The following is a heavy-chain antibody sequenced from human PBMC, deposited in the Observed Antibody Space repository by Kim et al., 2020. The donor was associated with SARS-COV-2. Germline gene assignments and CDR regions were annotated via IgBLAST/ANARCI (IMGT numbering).Heavy chain of an antibody. CDR3: ARTKRGFLRFEDGMDV. V-gene: IGHV5-51*01. CDR2: IYPGDSDT. Sequence: GESLKISCKGSGYSFTSYWIGWVRQMPGKGLEWMGIIYPGDSDTRYSPSFQGQVTISADKSISTAYLQWSSLKASDTAMYYCARTKRGFLRFEDGMDVWGQGTTVTVSS. D-gene: IGHD3-3*01. J-gene: IGHJ6*02. CDR1: GYSFTSYW.